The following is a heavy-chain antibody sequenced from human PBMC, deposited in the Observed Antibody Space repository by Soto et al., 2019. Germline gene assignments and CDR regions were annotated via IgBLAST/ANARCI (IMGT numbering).Heavy chain of an antibody. CDR1: GFPFSNAW. D-gene: IGHD2-8*01. CDR3: TTTSPIVLMGYCYDS. Sequence: GGSLRLSCAASGFPFSNAWMNWVRQAPGKGLEWVGRIKSKTDGGTTDYAAPVKGRFTISRDDSKNTLYLQMNSLKTEDTAVYYCTTTSPIVLMGYCYDSWGQGTRVTVSS. J-gene: IGHJ4*02. CDR2: IKSKTDGGTT. V-gene: IGHV3-15*07.